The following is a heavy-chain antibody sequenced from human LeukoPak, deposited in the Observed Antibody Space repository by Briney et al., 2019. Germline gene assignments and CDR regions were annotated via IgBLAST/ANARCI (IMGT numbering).Heavy chain of an antibody. D-gene: IGHD3-10*01. J-gene: IGHJ4*02. CDR1: GFTFSSYE. V-gene: IGHV3-23*01. Sequence: GGSLRLSCAASGFTFSSYEMNWVRQAPGKGLEWVSAISGSGGSTYYADSVKGRFTISRDNSKNTLYLQMNSLRAEDTAVYYCAKDRGVRGVIIYVFDYWGQGTLVTVSS. CDR3: AKDRGVRGVIIYVFDY. CDR2: ISGSGGST.